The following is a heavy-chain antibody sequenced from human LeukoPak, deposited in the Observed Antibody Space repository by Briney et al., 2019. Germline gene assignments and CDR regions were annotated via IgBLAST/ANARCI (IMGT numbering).Heavy chain of an antibody. CDR2: TYYRSKWFS. D-gene: IGHD2-15*01. J-gene: IGHJ4*02. V-gene: IGHV6-1*01. Sequence: SQTLSLTCAISGDSVSSNSAAWNWIRQSPSRGLEWLGRTYYRSKWFSAYALSVRSRISIKPDTSKNQFTLQLNSVTPEDTAVXXCARARGYLENWGQGTLVTVSS. CDR1: GDSVSSNSAA. CDR3: ARARGYLEN.